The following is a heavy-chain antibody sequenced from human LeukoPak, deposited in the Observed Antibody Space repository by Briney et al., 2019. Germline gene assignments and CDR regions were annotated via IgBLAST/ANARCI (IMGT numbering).Heavy chain of an antibody. Sequence: SETLSLTCTVSGGSISNTNYYWAWIRQPPGRGLEWIGSIYYTGTTFDNPSLKSRVTISLDTSKNQFSLKLTSVTAADTAVYYCARPSGGTPFKRFDYWGEGTLVTVSS. CDR1: GGSISNTNYY. D-gene: IGHD1-14*01. CDR2: IYYTGTT. CDR3: ARPSGGTPFKRFDY. V-gene: IGHV4-39*07. J-gene: IGHJ4*02.